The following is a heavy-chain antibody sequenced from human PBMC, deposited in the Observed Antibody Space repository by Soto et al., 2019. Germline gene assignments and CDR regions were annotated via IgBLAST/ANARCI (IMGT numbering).Heavy chain of an antibody. CDR2: ISGSEGTST. J-gene: IGHJ5*02. CDR3: AGQIFDSGP. Sequence: GGSLRLSCAASGYTFSSYAMSWVRQAPGKGLEWVSDISGSEGTSTYYADSVKGRFTISRDTSKNTLYLQMSSLRAEDTAVYYCAGQIFDSGPWGQGTLVTVSS. D-gene: IGHD3-22*01. CDR1: GYTFSSYA. V-gene: IGHV3-23*01.